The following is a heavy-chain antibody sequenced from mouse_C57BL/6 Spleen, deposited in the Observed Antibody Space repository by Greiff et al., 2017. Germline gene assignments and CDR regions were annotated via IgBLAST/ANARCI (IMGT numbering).Heavy chain of an antibody. CDR2: IDPNSGGT. V-gene: IGHV1-72*01. CDR3: ARGDYDEGAWFAY. J-gene: IGHJ3*01. D-gene: IGHD2-4*01. CDR1: GYTFTSYW. Sequence: QVQLQQPGAELVKPGASVKLSCKASGYTFTSYWMHWVKQRPGRGLAWIGRIDPNSGGTKYNEKFKSKATLTVDKPSSTAYMQRISMTAEDSAVYYWARGDYDEGAWFAYWGQGTLVTVSA.